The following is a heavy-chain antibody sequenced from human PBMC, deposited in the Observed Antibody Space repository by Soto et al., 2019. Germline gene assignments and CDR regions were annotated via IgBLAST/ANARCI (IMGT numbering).Heavy chain of an antibody. J-gene: IGHJ4*02. Sequence: SETLSLTCAVSGGSISSGGYSWSWIRQPPGKGLEWIGYIYHSGSTYYNPSLKSRVTISVDRSKNQFSLKLSSVTAADTAVYYCARVRSSGYYSYYFDYWGQGTLVTVSS. V-gene: IGHV4-30-2*01. CDR2: IYHSGST. CDR3: ARVRSSGYYSYYFDY. CDR1: GGSISSGGYS. D-gene: IGHD3-22*01.